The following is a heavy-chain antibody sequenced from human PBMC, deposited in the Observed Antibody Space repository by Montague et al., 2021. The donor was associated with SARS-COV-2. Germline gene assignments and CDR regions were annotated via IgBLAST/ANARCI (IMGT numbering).Heavy chain of an antibody. D-gene: IGHD3-22*01. CDR2: IYWDDDK. CDR1: GFSLSTSGVG. Sequence: PALVKPTQTLTLTCTFSGFSLSTSGVGVGWIRQPPGKALEWLALIYWDDDKRYSPSLKSRLTITKYTSKNQVVLTMTNMDPVDTATYYCAHSRYYYYDSSGYRVYYFDYWGQGTLVTVSS. V-gene: IGHV2-5*02. CDR3: AHSRYYYYDSSGYRVYYFDY. J-gene: IGHJ4*02.